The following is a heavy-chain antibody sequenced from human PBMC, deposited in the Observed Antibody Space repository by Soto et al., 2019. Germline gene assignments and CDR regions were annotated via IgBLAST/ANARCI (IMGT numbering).Heavy chain of an antibody. CDR3: ARGSPASSGYYPPYYFDF. J-gene: IGHJ4*02. Sequence: QVQLVESGGGLVKPGGSLRLSCAASGFTFSDYYMSWLRQAPGKGLEWVSYISSSSSYIFYADSLKGRFTISRDYAKNSLYLQMNSLRAEDTAVYYCARGSPASSGYYPPYYFDFWGQGTLVTVSP. V-gene: IGHV3-11*06. CDR1: GFTFSDYY. CDR2: ISSSSSYI. D-gene: IGHD3-22*01.